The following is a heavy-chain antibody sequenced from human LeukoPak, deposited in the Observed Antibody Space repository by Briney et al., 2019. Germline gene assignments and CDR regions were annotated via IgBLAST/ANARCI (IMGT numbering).Heavy chain of an antibody. CDR2: IIRVLGSV. CDR3: ATERYNWNSRMDAPEF. D-gene: IGHD1-20*01. CDR1: GGTFSSYS. J-gene: IGHJ3*01. Sequence: SVKVSYKASGGTFSSYSISWVRQAPGQGLEWMGRIIRVLGSVAYAQKLQDRLTIIGDKATNIAYMELSSLRSEDTAVYYCATERYNWNSRMDAPEFWGQGTMVTVSS. V-gene: IGHV1-69*04.